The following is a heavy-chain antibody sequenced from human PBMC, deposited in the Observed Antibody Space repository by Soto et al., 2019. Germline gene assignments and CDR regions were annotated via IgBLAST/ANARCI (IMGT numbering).Heavy chain of an antibody. V-gene: IGHV1-3*01. CDR1: GYTFTSYA. D-gene: IGHD2-2*01. J-gene: IGHJ5*02. CDR2: INAGNGNT. CDR3: ARDSGVVVPAAISNWFDP. Sequence: ASVKVSCKASGYTFTSYAMHWLRQAPGQRLEWMGWINAGNGNTKYSQKFQGRVTITRDTSASTAYMELSSLRSEDTAVYYCARDSGVVVPAAISNWFDPWGQGTLVTVSS.